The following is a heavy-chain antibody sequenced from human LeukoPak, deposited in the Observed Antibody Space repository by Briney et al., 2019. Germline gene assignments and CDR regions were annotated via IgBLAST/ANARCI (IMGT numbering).Heavy chain of an antibody. CDR1: ALIFDDYA. CDR3: AVAAAGFYYYYYMDV. D-gene: IGHD6-13*01. V-gene: IGHV3-43*02. Sequence: GGSLTLSCAPSALIFDDYAMHCVRQAPGNFLEWVSLISEDGGSTYYADSVKGRFTISRDNSKNSLYLQMNSLRTEDTALYYCAVAAAGFYYYYYMDVWGKGTTVTVSS. CDR2: ISEDGGST. J-gene: IGHJ6*03.